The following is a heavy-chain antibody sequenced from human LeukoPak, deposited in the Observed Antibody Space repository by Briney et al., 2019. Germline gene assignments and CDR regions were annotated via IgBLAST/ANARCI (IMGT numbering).Heavy chain of an antibody. CDR1: GYTLTELS. CDR3: ATEGGGSGSFHY. V-gene: IGHV1-24*01. Sequence: ASVKVSCKVSGYTLTELSMHWVRQAPGKGREWRGGFDPEDGETIYAQKFQGRVTMTEDTSTDTAYMELSSLRSEDTAVYYCATEGGGSGSFHYWGQGPLDTVSS. D-gene: IGHD3-10*01. J-gene: IGHJ4*02. CDR2: FDPEDGET.